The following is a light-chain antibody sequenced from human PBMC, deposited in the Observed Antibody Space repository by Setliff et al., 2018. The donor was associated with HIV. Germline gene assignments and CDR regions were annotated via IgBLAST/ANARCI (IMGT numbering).Light chain of an antibody. J-gene: IGLJ1*01. CDR1: SSDVGNYNP. V-gene: IGLV2-23*02. CDR2: GVS. CDR3: CSYARSSTYV. Sequence: QSALTQPASVSRSPGQSITLSCTGTSSDVGNYNPVSWYQHHPGKAPKLIIYGVSERPSGVSNRFSGSKSGNTASLTISGLQAEDEADYYCCSYARSSTYVFGPGTKVTVL.